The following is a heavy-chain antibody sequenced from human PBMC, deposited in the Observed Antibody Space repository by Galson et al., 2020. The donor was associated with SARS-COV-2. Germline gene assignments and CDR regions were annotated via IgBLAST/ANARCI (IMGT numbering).Heavy chain of an antibody. CDR1: GYSISSGYY. CDR3: VSLSVGIVGARGAFDI. V-gene: IGHV4-38-2*02. CDR2: IYHSGST. J-gene: IGHJ3*02. D-gene: IGHD1-26*01. Sequence: SETLSLTCTVSGYSISSGYYWGWIRQPPGKGLEWIGSIYHSGSTYYNPSLKSRVTISVDTSKNQFSLKLSSVTAADTAVYYCVSLSVGIVGARGAFDIWGQGTMVTVSS.